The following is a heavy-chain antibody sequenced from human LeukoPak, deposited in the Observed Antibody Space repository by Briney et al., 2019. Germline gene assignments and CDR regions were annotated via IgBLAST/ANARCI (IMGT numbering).Heavy chain of an antibody. CDR3: ARRPMVRGVFFIP. V-gene: IGHV1-8*01. D-gene: IGHD3-10*01. CDR1: GYTFTSYD. J-gene: IGHJ5*02. CDR2: MNPNSGNT. Sequence: ASVKVSCKASGYTFTSYDINWVRQATGQGLEWMGWMNPNSGNTGYAQKFQGRVTMTRNTSISTAYMELSSLRSEDTAVYYCARRPMVRGVFFIPWGQGTLVTVSS.